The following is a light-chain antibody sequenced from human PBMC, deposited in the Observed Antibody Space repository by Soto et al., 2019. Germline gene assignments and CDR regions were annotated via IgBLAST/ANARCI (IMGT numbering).Light chain of an antibody. CDR2: EVS. CDR3: SSYAGSNNLV. Sequence: QSVLTQPPSASGSPGQSVTISCTGTSSDVGGYNYVSWYQQHPGKAPKLMIYEVSKRPSAVPDRFSGSKSGNTASLTVSGLQAEDEADYYCSSYAGSNNLVFGGGTKVTVL. J-gene: IGLJ2*01. CDR1: SSDVGGYNY. V-gene: IGLV2-8*01.